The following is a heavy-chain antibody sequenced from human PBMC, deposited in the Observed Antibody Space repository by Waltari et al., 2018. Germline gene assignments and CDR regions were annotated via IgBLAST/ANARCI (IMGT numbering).Heavy chain of an antibody. Sequence: EVQLVESGGGLVQPGGSLRLSCAASGFTFSSYSMNWVRQAPGKGLEWVSYISSSSSTIYDADSVKGRFTISRDNAKNSLYLQMNSLRAEDTAVYYCARDRTPAVAGPYFDYWGQGTLVTVSS. CDR2: ISSSSSTI. CDR3: ARDRTPAVAGPYFDY. V-gene: IGHV3-48*01. D-gene: IGHD6-19*01. CDR1: GFTFSSYS. J-gene: IGHJ4*02.